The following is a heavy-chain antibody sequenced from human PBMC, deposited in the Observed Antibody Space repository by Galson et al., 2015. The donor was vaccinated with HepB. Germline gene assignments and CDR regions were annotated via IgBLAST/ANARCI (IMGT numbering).Heavy chain of an antibody. CDR3: TTDVYYTTYWSWLDP. Sequence: SLRLSCAASGFPFTNYWMTWVRQAPGMGLEWVGRIKSKTDGETIDYAAPVKGSFTITRDDSKNRLYLQMNSLKPEDTAVYYCTTDVYYTTYWSWLDPWGQGTLVTVSS. CDR2: IKSKTDGETI. V-gene: IGHV3-15*05. D-gene: IGHD2-2*02. J-gene: IGHJ5*02. CDR1: GFPFTNYW.